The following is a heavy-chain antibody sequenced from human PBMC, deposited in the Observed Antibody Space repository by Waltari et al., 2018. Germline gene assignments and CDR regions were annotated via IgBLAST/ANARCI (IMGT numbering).Heavy chain of an antibody. D-gene: IGHD3-10*01. J-gene: IGHJ3*01. CDR3: AAALGGGISASRPFHF. V-gene: IGHV1-69-2*01. CDR1: GDTFTDNS. Sequence: EVQLLQSGAEVKKPGTPVTISCKVSGDTFTDNSIHWIQQAPGKGLQGMGRLDPEDGQAVYAEKFQGRVTMTADTSIHTAYMELTSLTSEDTAFYYCAAALGGGISASRPFHFWGQGTMITVSS. CDR2: LDPEDGQA.